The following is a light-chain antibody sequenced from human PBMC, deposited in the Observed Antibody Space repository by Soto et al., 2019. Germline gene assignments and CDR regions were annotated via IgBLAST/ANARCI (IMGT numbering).Light chain of an antibody. V-gene: IGKV3-20*01. CDR2: DAS. Sequence: EIVLTQSPGTPSLSPGERATLSCRASQSVSGSSLAWYQQRLGQAPRLLIYDASSRATGIPDRFSGSGSGTDFTLTISRLEPEDFAVYYCQQHGSGPWTFGQGTKVEVK. CDR1: QSVSGSS. J-gene: IGKJ1*01. CDR3: QQHGSGPWT.